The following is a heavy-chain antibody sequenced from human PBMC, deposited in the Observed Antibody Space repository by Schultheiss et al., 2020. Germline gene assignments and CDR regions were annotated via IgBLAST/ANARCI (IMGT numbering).Heavy chain of an antibody. V-gene: IGHV3-48*01. CDR1: GFTFSNYW. J-gene: IGHJ3*01. CDR3: ASGISTIFGTF. Sequence: GGSLRLSCAASGFTFSNYWMSWVRQAPGKGLEWVSYISSSSSSTIYYADSVKGRFTISRDNSKNTLYLQMNSLRAEDTAVYYCASGISTIFGTFWGQGTMVTVSS. CDR2: ISSSSSSTI. D-gene: IGHD3-3*01.